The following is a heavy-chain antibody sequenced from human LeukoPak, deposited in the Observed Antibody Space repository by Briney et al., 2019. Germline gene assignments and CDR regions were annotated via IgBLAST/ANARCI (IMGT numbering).Heavy chain of an antibody. CDR2: MNSDGSTT. CDR3: ARARYNWNDDY. CDR1: GFTFSSSW. V-gene: IGHV3-74*01. Sequence: GGSLILSCAAAGFTFSSSWRYGVRQAPGKGLVWVSRMNSDGSTTNYADSVKGRFTISRDNAKNTLYLQMNSLRVEDTAVYYCARARYNWNDDYWGQGTLVTVSS. J-gene: IGHJ4*02. D-gene: IGHD1-1*01.